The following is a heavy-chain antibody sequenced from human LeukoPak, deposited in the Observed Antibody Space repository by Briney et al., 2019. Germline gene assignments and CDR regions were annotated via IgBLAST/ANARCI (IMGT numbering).Heavy chain of an antibody. CDR3: APHPFDF. CDR2: INPNSGGT. J-gene: IGHJ4*02. CDR1: GYTFTDYN. V-gene: IGHV1-2*02. Sequence: GASVKVSCKASGYTFTDYNIHWVRPAPGQGLEWMGWINPNSGGTNYAQNFQGRVTMTRDTSIGTAYMDLSSLISDDTAVYYCAPHPFDFWGQGPLVTVSS.